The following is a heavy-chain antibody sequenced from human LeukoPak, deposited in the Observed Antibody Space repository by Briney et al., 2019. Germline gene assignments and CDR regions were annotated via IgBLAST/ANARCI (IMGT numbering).Heavy chain of an antibody. D-gene: IGHD5-12*01. CDR3: ARDNMDSGLFDY. Sequence: RGSLRLSCAASGFTFSSYWMHWVRQAPGKGLVWVSRINSDGSSTSYAGSVKGRFTISRDNAKNTLYLQMNSLRAEDTAVYYCARDNMDSGLFDYWGQGTLVTVSS. J-gene: IGHJ4*02. CDR1: GFTFSSYW. V-gene: IGHV3-74*01. CDR2: INSDGSST.